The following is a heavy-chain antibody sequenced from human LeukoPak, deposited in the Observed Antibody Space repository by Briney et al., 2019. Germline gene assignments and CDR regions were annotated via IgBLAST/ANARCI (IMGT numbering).Heavy chain of an antibody. J-gene: IGHJ4*02. Sequence: SSETLSLTCTVSGGSISSSSYLWVWIRQPPGKGLEWIGSIYYSGSTYYNPSLMSRVTISVDTSKNQFSLRLSSVTAADTAVYYCARLVLEYSSAWISKFDYWGQGTLVTVSS. V-gene: IGHV4-39*01. CDR3: ARLVLEYSSAWISKFDY. D-gene: IGHD6-19*01. CDR2: IYYSGST. CDR1: GGSISSSSYL.